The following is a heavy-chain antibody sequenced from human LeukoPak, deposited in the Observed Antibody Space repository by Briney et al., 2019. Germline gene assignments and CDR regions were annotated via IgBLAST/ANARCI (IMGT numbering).Heavy chain of an antibody. J-gene: IGHJ6*04. CDR3: ARDSFSELGIFYYYYGMDV. V-gene: IGHV4-30-4*01. CDR1: GGSISSGDYY. CDR2: IYYSGST. Sequence: PSETLSLTCTVSGGSISSGDYYWSWIRQPPGKGLEWIAYIYYSGSTYYNPSLKSRVTISVDTSKNQFSLKLSSVTAADTAVYYCARDSFSELGIFYYYYGMDVWGKGTTVTVSS. D-gene: IGHD7-27*01.